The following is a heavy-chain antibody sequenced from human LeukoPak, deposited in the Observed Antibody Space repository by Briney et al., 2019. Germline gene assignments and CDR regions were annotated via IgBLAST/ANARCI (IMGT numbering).Heavy chain of an antibody. V-gene: IGHV3-23*01. CDR3: ARGGIYGVKIDY. D-gene: IGHD3-10*01. CDR1: GFTFSGYG. Sequence: PGGSLRLSCAASGFTFSGYGMHWVRQAPGKGLQWVAGITASGGITYYADSVKGRFTISRDNSRNTLYLQMTNLRADDTALYYCARGGIYGVKIDYWGQGTLVTVSS. J-gene: IGHJ4*02. CDR2: ITASGGIT.